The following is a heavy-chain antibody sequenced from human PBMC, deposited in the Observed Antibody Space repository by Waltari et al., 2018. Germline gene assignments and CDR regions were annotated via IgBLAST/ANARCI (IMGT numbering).Heavy chain of an antibody. CDR1: GGSISSYY. J-gene: IGHJ4*02. CDR2: IYYSGST. V-gene: IGHV4-59*01. D-gene: IGHD3-22*01. Sequence: QVQLQESGPGLVKPSETLSLTCTVSGGSISSYYWSWIRQPPGKGLEWIGYIYYSGSTNYNPSLKSRVTISVDTSKNQFSLKLSSVTAADTAVYYCAREGYYDSSGYYHGGYWGQGTLVTVSS. CDR3: AREGYYDSSGYYHGGY.